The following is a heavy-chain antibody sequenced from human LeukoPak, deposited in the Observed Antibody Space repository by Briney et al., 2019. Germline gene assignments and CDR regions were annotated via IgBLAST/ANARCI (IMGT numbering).Heavy chain of an antibody. CDR3: ARDHDYFDY. CDR1: GLTVSSNY. CDR2: IYAGGST. J-gene: IGHJ4*02. Sequence: PGGSLRLSCAASGLTVSSNYMSWVRQALGKGLEWVSVIYAGGSTYYADSVKGRFTISRDNSKNTLYLQMNSLRAEDTAVYYCARDHDYFDYWGQGTLVTVSS. V-gene: IGHV3-66*01.